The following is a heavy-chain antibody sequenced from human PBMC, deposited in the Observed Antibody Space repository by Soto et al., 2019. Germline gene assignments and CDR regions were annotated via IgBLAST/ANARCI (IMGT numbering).Heavy chain of an antibody. CDR2: IYHGGNI. Sequence: PSETLSLTCAVSGDSLNTEDWWNWVRQPPGKGLEWIGEIYHGGNINYNPSLKSRVTISMDKSKNEFSLILFSVTAADTAVYYCARDHHYGDNWAFDYWGQGALVTVSS. CDR3: ARDHHYGDNWAFDY. CDR1: GDSLNTEDW. D-gene: IGHD3-16*01. V-gene: IGHV4-4*02. J-gene: IGHJ4*02.